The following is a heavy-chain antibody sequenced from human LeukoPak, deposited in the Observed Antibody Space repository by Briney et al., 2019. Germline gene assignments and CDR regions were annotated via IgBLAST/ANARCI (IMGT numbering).Heavy chain of an antibody. Sequence: GGSLRLSCVASGFTFTNAWMSWVRLAPGKGLEWVGHIKSKTDGGTTDYSAPVKGRFIISRDDSEHTLYLQMNSLKTDDTAVYYCAKYDASVNFDYWGQGTLVTVSS. V-gene: IGHV3-15*05. CDR2: IKSKTDGGTT. CDR3: AKYDASVNFDY. J-gene: IGHJ4*02. CDR1: GFTFTNAW. D-gene: IGHD3-16*01.